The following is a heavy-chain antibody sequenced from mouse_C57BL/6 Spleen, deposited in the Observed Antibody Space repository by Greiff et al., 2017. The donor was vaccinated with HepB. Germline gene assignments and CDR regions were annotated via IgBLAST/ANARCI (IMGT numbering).Heavy chain of an antibody. CDR2: IDPENGDT. D-gene: IGHD2-1*01. Sequence: EVKLMESGAELVRPGASVKLSCTASGFNIKDDYMHWVKQRPEQGLEWIGWIDPENGDTEYASKFQGKATITADTSSNTAYLQLSSLTSEDTAVYYCTTEGNYGAMDYWGQGTSVTVSS. CDR3: TTEGNYGAMDY. CDR1: GFNIKDDY. V-gene: IGHV14-4*01. J-gene: IGHJ4*01.